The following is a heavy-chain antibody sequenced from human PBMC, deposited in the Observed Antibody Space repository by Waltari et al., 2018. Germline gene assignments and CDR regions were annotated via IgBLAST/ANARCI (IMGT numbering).Heavy chain of an antibody. CDR2: FDPEDGET. V-gene: IGHV1-24*01. D-gene: IGHD1-26*01. Sequence: QVQLVQSGAEVKKPGASVKVPCKVSGYTLTYLSMHWVRPAPGKGLEWMGGFDPEDGETIDAQKFQGRVTMTEDTSTDTAYMELSSLRSEDTAVYYCATDSRRGSYYYMDVWGKGTTVTVSS. CDR3: ATDSRRGSYYYMDV. CDR1: GYTLTYLS. J-gene: IGHJ6*03.